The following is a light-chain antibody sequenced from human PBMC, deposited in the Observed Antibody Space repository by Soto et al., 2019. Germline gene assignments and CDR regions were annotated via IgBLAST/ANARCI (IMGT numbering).Light chain of an antibody. CDR2: DVS. V-gene: IGLV2-14*03. CDR3: NSYTSGSTWV. J-gene: IGLJ3*02. CDR1: SSDVGGYDY. Sequence: QAVVTQPASVSGSPGQSITISCTGTSSDVGGYDYVSWFQHHPGKAPKLIIYDVSNRPSGVSNRFSGSKSGNTASLTISGLQADDEADYYCNSYTSGSTWVFGGGTKLTVL.